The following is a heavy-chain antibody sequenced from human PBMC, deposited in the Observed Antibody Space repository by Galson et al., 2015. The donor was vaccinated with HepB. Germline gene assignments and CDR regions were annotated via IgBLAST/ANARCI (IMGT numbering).Heavy chain of an antibody. CDR2: INGSNGFT. CDR3: ARDLVGSTDEFDY. D-gene: IGHD1-26*01. V-gene: IGHV1-3*01. J-gene: IGHJ4*02. CDR1: GSAFNNYI. Sequence: SVKVSYKASGSAFNNYIMHWVRQAPGQSFEWMGWINGSNGFTKYSQKFQGRVTVTRDTSATTVYMELTSLRSEDTAVYYCARDLVGSTDEFDYWGQGTLVTVSS.